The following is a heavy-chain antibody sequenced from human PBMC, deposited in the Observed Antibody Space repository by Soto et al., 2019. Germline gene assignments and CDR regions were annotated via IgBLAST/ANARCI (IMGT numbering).Heavy chain of an antibody. J-gene: IGHJ6*02. CDR3: ARIRQASPHYYHYGMDV. Sequence: SGPTMVNPTQTLTLTCTFSGFSLSTSGMCVSWIRQPPGKALEWLALIDWDDDKYYSTSLKTRLTISKDTSKNQVVLTMTNMDPVDTATYYCARIRQASPHYYHYGMDVWGQGTTVTVSS. CDR2: IDWDDDK. V-gene: IGHV2-70*01. CDR1: GFSLSTSGMC.